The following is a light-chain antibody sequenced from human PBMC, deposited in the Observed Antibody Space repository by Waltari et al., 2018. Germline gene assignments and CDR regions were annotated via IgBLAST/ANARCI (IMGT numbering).Light chain of an antibody. CDR3: QQYYNWPT. CDR1: HSISID. Sequence: EIVMTQFPASLSVSPGERVTLSCRASHSISIDLVWYQQKPGQPPRLHIYASSTRATGVPARFSGSGSGTEFTLTISSLQSEDVAVYYCQQYYNWPTFGGGTKVEIK. V-gene: IGKV3-15*01. CDR2: ASS. J-gene: IGKJ4*01.